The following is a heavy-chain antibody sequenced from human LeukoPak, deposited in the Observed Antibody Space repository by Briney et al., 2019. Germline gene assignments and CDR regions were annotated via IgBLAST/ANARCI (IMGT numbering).Heavy chain of an antibody. V-gene: IGHV4-61*02. CDR1: GGSISSGSYY. J-gene: IGHJ4*02. D-gene: IGHD5-24*01. Sequence: PSETLSLTCTVSGGSISSGSYYWSWIRQPAGKGLEWIGRIYTSGSTNYNPALKSRVTISVDTSKNQFSLKLSSVTAADTAVYYCARGGRWLQLGDYFDYWGQGTLVTVSS. CDR2: IYTSGST. CDR3: ARGGRWLQLGDYFDY.